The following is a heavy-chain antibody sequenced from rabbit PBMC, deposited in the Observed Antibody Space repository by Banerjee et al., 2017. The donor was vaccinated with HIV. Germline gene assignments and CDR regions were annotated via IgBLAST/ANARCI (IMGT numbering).Heavy chain of an antibody. V-gene: IGHV1S45*01. CDR1: GFSFSNSYW. D-gene: IGHD4-2*01. J-gene: IGHJ4*01. CDR2: INTSSGNT. CDR3: ARGDAGSSWGLDL. Sequence: QEQLVESGGGLVQPEGSLTLTCTASGFSFSNSYWICWVRRAPGKGLEWIACINTSSGNTVYASWAKGRFTISKTSSTTVTLQLNSLTAADTATYFCARGDAGSSWGLDLWGPGTLVTVS.